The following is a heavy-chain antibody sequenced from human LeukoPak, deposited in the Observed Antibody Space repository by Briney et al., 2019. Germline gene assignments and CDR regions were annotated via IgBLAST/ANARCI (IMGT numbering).Heavy chain of an antibody. V-gene: IGHV3-23*01. Sequence: GGSLRLSCAASGFTFSSRTMSWVRQAPGRGLQWVSSITGSGGTTNYADSVKGRFTVSRDNAKKTLYLQMNSLRAEDTAVYYCARDVGNFDYWGQGTLVTVSS. CDR2: ITGSGGTT. CDR3: ARDVGNFDY. J-gene: IGHJ4*02. CDR1: GFTFSSRT.